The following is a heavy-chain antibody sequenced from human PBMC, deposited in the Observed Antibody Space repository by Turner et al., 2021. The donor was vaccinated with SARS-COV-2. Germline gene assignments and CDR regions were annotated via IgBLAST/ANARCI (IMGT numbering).Heavy chain of an antibody. J-gene: IGHJ6*02. V-gene: IGHV3-53*04. CDR3: ARDFNYYGMDV. CDR1: GFTVSSNY. CDR2: IYSGGST. Sequence: EVQLVQSGGCLVPPGWSLRLSCAASGFTVSSNYMSWVRQAPGKGLEWVSLIYSGGSTYYADSVKGRFTISRHNSKNTLYLQMNSLSAEDTAVYYCARDFNYYGMDVWGQGTTVTVSS.